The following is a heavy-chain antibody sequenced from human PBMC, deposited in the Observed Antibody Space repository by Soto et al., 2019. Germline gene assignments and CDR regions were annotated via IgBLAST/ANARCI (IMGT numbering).Heavy chain of an antibody. D-gene: IGHD2-15*01. CDR2: ISPSSGHI. V-gene: IGHV3-21*06. CDR1: GFTFSSCT. Sequence: EVHLVESGGGLVKPGGSLRLSCAVSGFTFSSCTMNWVRQAPGKGLEWVSSISPSSGHIYYADSVKGRFTISRDNAKNSLFLQMNSLRSEDTAVYYCSGCSGGACHNTYGMDVWGQGTTVTVSS. CDR3: SGCSGGACHNTYGMDV. J-gene: IGHJ6*02.